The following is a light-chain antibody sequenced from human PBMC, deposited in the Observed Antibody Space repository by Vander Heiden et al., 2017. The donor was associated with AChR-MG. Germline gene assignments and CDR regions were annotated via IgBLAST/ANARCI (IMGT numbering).Light chain of an antibody. CDR2: DDS. V-gene: IGLV3-21*02. Sequence: SYVLTQPPSVSVAPGRTATITCGGNNIGSKSVHWYQQKLGQAPVLVVYDDSDRPSGTPERISGSNSGNTATLTISRVEAGDEGDYYCQVWDSVSDPVVFGGGTKLTVL. J-gene: IGLJ2*01. CDR3: QVWDSVSDPVV. CDR1: NIGSKS.